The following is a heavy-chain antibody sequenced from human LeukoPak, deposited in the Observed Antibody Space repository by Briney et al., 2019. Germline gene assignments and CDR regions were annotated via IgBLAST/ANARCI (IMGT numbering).Heavy chain of an antibody. CDR2: IYDSGST. Sequence: PSETLSLTRTVSGYSISSGYYWGWIRQPPGKGLEWIGSIYDSGSTYYNPSLKSRVTISGDTSKNQFSLKLSSVTAADTAVYYCAREGFYGSGSYLGPFDYWGQGTLVTVSS. CDR3: AREGFYGSGSYLGPFDY. CDR1: GYSISSGYY. J-gene: IGHJ4*02. D-gene: IGHD3-10*01. V-gene: IGHV4-38-2*02.